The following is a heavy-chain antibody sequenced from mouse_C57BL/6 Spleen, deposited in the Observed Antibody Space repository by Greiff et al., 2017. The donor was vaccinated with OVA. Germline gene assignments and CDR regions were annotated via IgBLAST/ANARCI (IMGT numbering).Heavy chain of an antibody. CDR1: GYTFTSYW. CDR2: IYPSDSET. V-gene: IGHV1-61*01. D-gene: IGHD4-1*01. Sequence: VQLQQPGAELVRPGSSVKLSCKASGYTFTSYWMDWVKQRPGQGLEWIGNIYPSDSETHYNQKFKDKATLTVDKSSSTAYMQLSSLTSEDSAVYYCARRGETGTSDYWGQGTTLTVSS. CDR3: ARRGETGTSDY. J-gene: IGHJ2*01.